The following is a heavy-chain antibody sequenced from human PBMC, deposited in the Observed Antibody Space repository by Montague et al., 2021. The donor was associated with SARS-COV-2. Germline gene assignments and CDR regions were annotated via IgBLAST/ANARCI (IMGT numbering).Heavy chain of an antibody. CDR1: GDSVSSSTVA. V-gene: IGHV6-1*01. J-gene: IGHJ4*02. Sequence: CAISGDSVSSSTVAWNWLRQSPSRGLEWLGRTYFRSSFYNDYALSVKSRLNIQPDSAQNQFSLHLTSVTPEDTAIYYCARQDTSGWLTFDYWGQGILVTVSS. CDR2: TYFRSSFYN. D-gene: IGHD6-19*01. CDR3: ARQDTSGWLTFDY.